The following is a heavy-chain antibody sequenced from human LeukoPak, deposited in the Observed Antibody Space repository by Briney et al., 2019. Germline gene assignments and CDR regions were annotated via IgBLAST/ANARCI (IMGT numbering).Heavy chain of an antibody. V-gene: IGHV4-59*01. CDR2: ISYSGST. J-gene: IGHJ6*03. CDR3: ARTTEAHSWRTRYYDYYMDV. CDR1: GGSISSDY. Sequence: PSETLSLTCTVSGGSISSDYWNWIRQPPGKGLEWIGCISYSGSTNYNPSLKSRVTISVDTSKNQFSLKLSSVTAADTAVYYCARTTEAHSWRTRYYDYYMDVWGKGTTVAVSS. D-gene: IGHD6-13*01.